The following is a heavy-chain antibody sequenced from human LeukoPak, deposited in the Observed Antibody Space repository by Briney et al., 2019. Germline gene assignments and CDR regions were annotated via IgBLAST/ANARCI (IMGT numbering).Heavy chain of an antibody. CDR2: IIPVVGLA. V-gene: IGHV1-69*17. CDR1: GGTFSNSA. Sequence: SVKVSCKASGGTFSNSAIHWVRQAPGQGLEWMGGIIPVVGLANYAEKFQGSVTITADQSTSTTYMALSSLRSEDTAVYYCARDPRYGYSDLIPYYLDFWGQGTLVTVSS. J-gene: IGHJ4*02. CDR3: ARDPRYGYSDLIPYYLDF. D-gene: IGHD5-12*01.